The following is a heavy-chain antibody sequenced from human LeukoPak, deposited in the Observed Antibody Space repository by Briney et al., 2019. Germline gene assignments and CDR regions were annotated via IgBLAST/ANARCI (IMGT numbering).Heavy chain of an antibody. Sequence: SETLSLTCTVSGYSISSGYYWGWIRQPPGKGLEWIGSIYHSGSTYYNPSLKSRVTISVDTSKNQFSLKLSSVTAADTAVYYCARDADYDILTGFKRDAFDIWGQGTMVTVSS. CDR3: ARDADYDILTGFKRDAFDI. D-gene: IGHD3-9*01. CDR2: IYHSGST. CDR1: GYSISSGYY. J-gene: IGHJ3*02. V-gene: IGHV4-38-2*02.